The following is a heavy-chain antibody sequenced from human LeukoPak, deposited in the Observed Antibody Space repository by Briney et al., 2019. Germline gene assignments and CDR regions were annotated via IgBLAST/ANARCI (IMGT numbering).Heavy chain of an antibody. V-gene: IGHV1-69*01. D-gene: IGHD5-12*01. CDR1: GGTFSSYA. CDR2: IIPIFATA. J-gene: IGHJ2*01. CDR3: AGSMVATSHWYFDL. Sequence: GSSVKVSCKASGGTFSSYAISWVRQAPGQGLEWMGGIIPIFATANYAQKFQGRVTITADESTSTAYMELTSLRSEDTAVYYCAGSMVATSHWYFDLWGRGTLVTVSS.